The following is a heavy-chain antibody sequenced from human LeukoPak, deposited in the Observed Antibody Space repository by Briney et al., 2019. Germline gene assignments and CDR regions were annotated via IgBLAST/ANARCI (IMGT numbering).Heavy chain of an antibody. Sequence: NPSQTLSLTCTVSGDSINSATSYWSWIRQPPGKGLEWIGYIYHSGSTYYNPSLKSRVTISVDRSKNQFSLKLSSVTAADTAVYYCAREWGGYCSSTSCYRGGAFDIWGQGTMVTVSS. D-gene: IGHD2-2*02. CDR1: GDSINSATSY. V-gene: IGHV4-30-2*01. CDR2: IYHSGST. J-gene: IGHJ3*02. CDR3: AREWGGYCSSTSCYRGGAFDI.